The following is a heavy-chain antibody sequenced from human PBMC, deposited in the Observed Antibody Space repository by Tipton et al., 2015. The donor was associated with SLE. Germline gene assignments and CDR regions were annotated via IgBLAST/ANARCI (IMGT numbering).Heavy chain of an antibody. V-gene: IGHV6-1*01. CDR3: ARTCSGGSCYSFDS. CDR2: TYYRSKWFN. CDR1: GDSVSSNNAA. Sequence: QLVQSGPEVKPSQTLSLTCVISGDSVSSNNAAWNWIRQSPSRGLEWLGRTYYRSKWFNNYAVSVQSRITFNSDTSKNQFSLQLNSVTPEDTAVYYCARTCSGGSCYSFDSWGQGTLVTVSS. D-gene: IGHD2-15*01. J-gene: IGHJ4*02.